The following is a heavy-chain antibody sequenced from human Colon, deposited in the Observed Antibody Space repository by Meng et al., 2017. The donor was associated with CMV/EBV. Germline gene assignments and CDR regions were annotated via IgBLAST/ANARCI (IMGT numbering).Heavy chain of an antibody. D-gene: IGHD3-16*01. V-gene: IGHV3-11*05. J-gene: IGHJ5*02. CDR2: ISPTGSDT. Sequence: LYLVQSGGGLVEPGGSLRLSCAASGFIFSDYYMTWIREAPGKGLEWVSYISPTGSDTNYADSVRGRFTISRDNAKNSLFLQISSLTAEDTAVYYCVKGHTMINPWGQGTLVTVSS. CDR3: VKGHTMINP. CDR1: GFIFSDYY.